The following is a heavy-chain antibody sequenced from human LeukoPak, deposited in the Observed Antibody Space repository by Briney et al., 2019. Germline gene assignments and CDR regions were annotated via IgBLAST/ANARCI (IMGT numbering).Heavy chain of an antibody. D-gene: IGHD2-2*01. J-gene: IGHJ3*02. Sequence: QPGGSLRLSCAASGFTFSSYGMHWVRQAPGKGLEWVAVISYDGSNKYYADSVKGRFTISRDNSKNTLYLQMNSLRAEDTAVYYCARGGTLFCSSTSCYLELNAFDIWGQGTMVTVSS. CDR1: GFTFSSYG. CDR3: ARGGTLFCSSTSCYLELNAFDI. CDR2: ISYDGSNK. V-gene: IGHV3-30*03.